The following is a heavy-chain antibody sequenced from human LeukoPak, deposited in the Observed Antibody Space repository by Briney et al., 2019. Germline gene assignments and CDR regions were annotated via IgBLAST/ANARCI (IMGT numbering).Heavy chain of an antibody. V-gene: IGHV3-7*01. J-gene: IGHJ4*02. D-gene: IGHD2-2*01. Sequence: PGGSLRLSCAASGFSFSSYWMTWLRQSPEKGLEWVAHIKEDGTVKYYVDSVKGRFTISRDNAKNSVYLQMNDVRVEDTAVYYCVGEAPGYWGQGALVTVSS. CDR3: VGEAPGY. CDR1: GFSFSSYW. CDR2: IKEDGTVK.